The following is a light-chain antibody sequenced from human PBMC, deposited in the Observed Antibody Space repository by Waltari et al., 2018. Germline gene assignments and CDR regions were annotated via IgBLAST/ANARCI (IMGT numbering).Light chain of an antibody. CDR1: QNIIHF. J-gene: IGKJ1*01. Sequence: EIVLTQSPATLSLSPGDRATLSCRASQNIIHFLAWYQQQPGQAPRLLIFAASKSATGIPARFSCSGSGTDFTLTISSLEPEDFAVYYCHQRRNWPGTFGQGTKVEIK. V-gene: IGKV3-11*01. CDR2: AAS. CDR3: HQRRNWPGT.